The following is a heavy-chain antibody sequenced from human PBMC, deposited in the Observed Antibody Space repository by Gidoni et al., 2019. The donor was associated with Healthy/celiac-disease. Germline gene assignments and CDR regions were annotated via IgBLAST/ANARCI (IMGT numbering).Heavy chain of an antibody. V-gene: IGHV3-43D*03. CDR1: GFPLDDYA. CDR3: AKDIRGADGSPYYYYGMDV. CDR2: ISWDGGST. D-gene: IGHD3-10*01. J-gene: IGHJ6*02. Sequence: EVQLVASGGVVVQPGGSVGLTCAASGFPLDDYAMHWVRQAPGKGLVWVSLISWDGGSTYYADSVKGRFTISRDNSKDSLYLQMNSLSAEDTALYYCAKDIRGADGSPYYYYGMDVWGQGTTVTVSS.